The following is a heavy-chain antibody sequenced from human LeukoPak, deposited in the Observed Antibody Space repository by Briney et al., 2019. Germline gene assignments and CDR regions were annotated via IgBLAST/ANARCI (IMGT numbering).Heavy chain of an antibody. V-gene: IGHV1-2*02. D-gene: IGHD6-13*01. CDR1: GYTFTGYY. J-gene: IGHJ5*02. Sequence: ASVKVSCKTSGYTFTGYYIHWVRQAPGQGLEWMGWIDPNSGGTNCAQKFQGRVTMTRDTSISTAYMELSRLTSADTAVYRCATPSSSSWYGFDPWGQGTLVTVS. CDR2: IDPNSGGT. CDR3: ATPSSSSWYGFDP.